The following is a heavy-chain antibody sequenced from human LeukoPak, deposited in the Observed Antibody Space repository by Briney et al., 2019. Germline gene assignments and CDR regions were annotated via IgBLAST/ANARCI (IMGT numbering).Heavy chain of an antibody. Sequence: GGSLRLSCAASGFTVSSNYVSWVRQAPGKGLEWVSIIYSGGSTYYADSVKGRFTISRDNSKNTLFLQMNSLRTEDTAVYYCARLLYDSGTYYIDYWGQGTLVTVSS. V-gene: IGHV3-66*01. CDR3: ARLLYDSGTYYIDY. J-gene: IGHJ4*02. CDR2: IYSGGST. CDR1: GFTVSSNY. D-gene: IGHD3-10*01.